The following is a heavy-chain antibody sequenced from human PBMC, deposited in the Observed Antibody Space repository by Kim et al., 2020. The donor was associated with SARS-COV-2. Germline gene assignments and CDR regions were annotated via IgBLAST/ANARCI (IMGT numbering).Heavy chain of an antibody. CDR3: ARDHMSSSGWYVPLYYYYYYGMDV. J-gene: IGHJ6*02. CDR2: ISYDGSNK. V-gene: IGHV3-30*04. D-gene: IGHD6-19*01. CDR1: GFTFSSYA. Sequence: GGSLRLSCAASGFTFSSYAMHWVRQAPGKGLEWVAVISYDGSNKYYADSVKGRFTISRDNSKNTLYLQMNSLRAEDTAVYYCARDHMSSSGWYVPLYYYYYYGMDVWGQGTTVTVSS.